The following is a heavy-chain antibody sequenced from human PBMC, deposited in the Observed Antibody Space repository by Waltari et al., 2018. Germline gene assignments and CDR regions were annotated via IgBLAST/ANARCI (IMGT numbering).Heavy chain of an antibody. Sequence: EVQLVESGGGLVKPGGSLRLSCAASGFTFSSYSMNWFRQAPGKGLDWVSSISSSSSYIYYADSVKGRFTIARDNAKNTLYLQMNSLRAEDTAVYYCAKTLHSSSSSYWGQGTLVTVSS. J-gene: IGHJ4*02. CDR1: GFTFSSYS. CDR2: ISSSSSYI. CDR3: AKTLHSSSSSY. V-gene: IGHV3-21*04. D-gene: IGHD6-6*01.